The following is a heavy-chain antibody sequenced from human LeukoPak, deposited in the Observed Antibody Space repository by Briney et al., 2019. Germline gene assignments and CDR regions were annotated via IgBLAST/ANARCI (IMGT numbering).Heavy chain of an antibody. D-gene: IGHD3-22*01. J-gene: IGHJ1*01. V-gene: IGHV4-34*01. CDR2: INHSGST. CDR1: GGSFSGYY. Sequence: SETLSLTCAVYGGSFSGYYWSWIRQPPGKGLEWIGEINHSGSTNYNPSLKSRVTISVDTSKNQFSLKLSSVTAADTAVYYCAREEWGYYDSCDKFQHWGQGTLVTVSS. CDR3: AREEWGYYDSCDKFQH.